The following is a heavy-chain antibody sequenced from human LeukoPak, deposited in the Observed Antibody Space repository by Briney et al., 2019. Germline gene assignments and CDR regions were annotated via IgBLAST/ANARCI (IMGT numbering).Heavy chain of an antibody. CDR3: ARHPFHSYFDWLLDWFDP. V-gene: IGHV4-34*01. CDR1: GGSFSGYY. D-gene: IGHD3-9*01. Sequence: SETLSLTCAVYGGSFSGYYWSWIRQPPGKGLEWIGSIYYSGSTYYNPSLKSRVTISVDTSKNQFSLKLSSVTAADTAVYYCARHPFHSYFDWLLDWFDPWGQGTLVTVSS. J-gene: IGHJ5*02. CDR2: IYYSGST.